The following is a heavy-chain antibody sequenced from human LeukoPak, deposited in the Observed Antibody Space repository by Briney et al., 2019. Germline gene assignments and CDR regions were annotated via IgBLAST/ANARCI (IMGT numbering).Heavy chain of an antibody. V-gene: IGHV3-23*01. CDR1: GFTFSSYA. Sequence: GGSLRLSCAASGFTFSSYATSWVRQAPGKGLEWVSGISGSGGTYYADSVKGRFTISRDNSKNTLYLQMNSLRVEDTAVYYCAKDRVGTAMVVGDFDYWGQGTLVTVSS. CDR3: AKDRVGTAMVVGDFDY. D-gene: IGHD5-18*01. CDR2: ISGSGGT. J-gene: IGHJ4*02.